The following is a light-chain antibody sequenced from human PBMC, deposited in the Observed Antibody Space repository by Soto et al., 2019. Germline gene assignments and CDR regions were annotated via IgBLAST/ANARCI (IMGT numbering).Light chain of an antibody. CDR1: SSDVGTYDY. V-gene: IGLV2-8*01. CDR2: GVT. CDR3: SSYAGRSMYV. Sequence: QSALTQPPSASGSPGQSVTFSCTGTSSDVGTYDYVSWYQQYPGKAPKLLIYGVTRPPSGVPDRFSGSKSGNTAALTVSGLQAEDAAYYYCSSYAGRSMYVFGTGTKATVL. J-gene: IGLJ1*01.